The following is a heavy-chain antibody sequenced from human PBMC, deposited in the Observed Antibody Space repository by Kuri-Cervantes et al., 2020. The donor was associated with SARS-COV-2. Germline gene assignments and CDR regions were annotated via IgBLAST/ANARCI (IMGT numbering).Heavy chain of an antibody. Sequence: ASVKVSCKASAYTFTSYYMHWVRQAPGQGLEWMGWINPNSGGTNYAQKFQGRVTMTRDTSISTAYMELSRLRSDDTAVYYCARVPRGGYSSGWYNYYFDYWGQGTLVTVSS. J-gene: IGHJ4*02. D-gene: IGHD6-19*01. CDR2: INPNSGGT. CDR3: ARVPRGGYSSGWYNYYFDY. V-gene: IGHV1-2*02. CDR1: AYTFTSYY.